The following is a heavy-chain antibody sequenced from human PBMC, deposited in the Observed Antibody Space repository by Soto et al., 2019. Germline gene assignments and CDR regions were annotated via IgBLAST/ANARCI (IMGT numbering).Heavy chain of an antibody. CDR1: GYSFTSYW. V-gene: IGHV5-51*01. Sequence: GESLKISCKGSGYSFTSYWIGWVRQMPGKGLEWMGIIYPGDSDTRYSPSFQGQVTISADKSTSTAYMELSSLRSEDTAVYYCARVGTEDFLWGNYDYWGQGTLVTVSS. CDR3: ARVGTEDFLWGNYDY. J-gene: IGHJ4*02. D-gene: IGHD3-16*01. CDR2: IYPGDSDT.